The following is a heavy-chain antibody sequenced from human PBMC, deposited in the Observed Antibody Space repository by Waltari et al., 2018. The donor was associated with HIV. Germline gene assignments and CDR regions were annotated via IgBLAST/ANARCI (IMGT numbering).Heavy chain of an antibody. CDR3: SRAMAY. CDR2: IRSKGNSHAT. D-gene: IGHD5-18*01. CDR1: GSPFSASA. J-gene: IGHJ4*02. Sequence: EVQLVESGGGLVEPGGSLRLSCAASGSPFSASAMHWVRQAPGKGLEGVGRIRSKGNSHATAYAASMKGRFIISRDDSRNTASLQMNSLETEDTAVYYCSRAMAYRGQGTLVTVSS. V-gene: IGHV3-73*02.